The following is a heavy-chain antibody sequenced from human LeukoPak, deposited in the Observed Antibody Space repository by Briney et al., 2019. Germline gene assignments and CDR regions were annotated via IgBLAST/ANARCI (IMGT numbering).Heavy chain of an antibody. CDR2: INPNSGGT. CDR3: ARGGVMVRPIDY. D-gene: IGHD3-16*02. J-gene: IGHJ4*02. CDR1: GGTFSSYA. Sequence: ASVKVSCKASGGTFSSYAISWVRQAPGQGLEWMGWINPNSGGTNYAQKFQGTVTMSRDTSISTAYMELSSLRSDDTALYYCARGGVMVRPIDYWGQGTLVTVSS. V-gene: IGHV1-2*02.